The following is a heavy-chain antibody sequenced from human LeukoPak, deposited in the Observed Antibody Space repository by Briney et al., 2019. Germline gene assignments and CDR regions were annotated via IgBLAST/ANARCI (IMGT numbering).Heavy chain of an antibody. CDR1: GGSISSYY. CDR3: ARVRGYSYGYAFDI. Sequence: PSETLSPTCTVSGGSISSYYWSWIRQPPGKGLEWIGYIYYSGSTNYNPSLKSRVTISVDTSKNQFSLKLSSVTAADTAVYYCARVRGYSYGYAFDIWGQGTMVTVSS. D-gene: IGHD5-18*01. V-gene: IGHV4-59*01. CDR2: IYYSGST. J-gene: IGHJ3*02.